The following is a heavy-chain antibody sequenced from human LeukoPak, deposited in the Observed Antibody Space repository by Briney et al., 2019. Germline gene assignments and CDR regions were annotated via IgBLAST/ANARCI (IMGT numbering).Heavy chain of an antibody. V-gene: IGHV5-51*01. D-gene: IGHD3-22*01. CDR2: IVPSDADT. Sequence: KRGEPLKISCQAPGYTFPIYWIAWVGQMPGKGLDWLEIIVPSDADTKYSTSFQGQVTISIDTSPRTAYIQWNSLKASDTAIYFRARWSGHSSHDYYLLHCWGQGTLITVSS. J-gene: IGHJ4*02. CDR3: ARWSGHSSHDYYLLHC. CDR1: GYTFPIYW.